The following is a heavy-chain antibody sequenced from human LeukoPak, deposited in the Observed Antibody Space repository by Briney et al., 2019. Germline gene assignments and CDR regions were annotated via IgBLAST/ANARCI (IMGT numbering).Heavy chain of an antibody. CDR2: ISWNSGSI. CDR1: GFTFSNYA. J-gene: IGHJ3*02. Sequence: GGSLRLSCAASGFTFSNYATSWVRHAPGKGLEWVSGISWNSGSIGYADSVKGRFTISRDNAKNSLYLQMNSLRAEDTALYYCAKDTRIAVAVGAFDIWGQGTMVTVSS. D-gene: IGHD6-19*01. CDR3: AKDTRIAVAVGAFDI. V-gene: IGHV3-9*01.